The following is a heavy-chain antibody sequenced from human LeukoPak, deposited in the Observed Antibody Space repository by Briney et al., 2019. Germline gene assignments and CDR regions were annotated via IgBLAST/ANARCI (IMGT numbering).Heavy chain of an antibody. J-gene: IGHJ4*02. CDR2: IWYDGSNK. V-gene: IGHV3-33*01. Sequence: PGRSLRLSCAASGFTFSSYGMHWVRQAPGKGLEWVAVIWYDGSNKYYADSVKGRFTISRDNSKNTLHLQMNSLRAEDTAAYYCAPLAVAGTPRDYWGQGTLVTVSS. CDR3: APLAVAGTPRDY. D-gene: IGHD6-19*01. CDR1: GFTFSSYG.